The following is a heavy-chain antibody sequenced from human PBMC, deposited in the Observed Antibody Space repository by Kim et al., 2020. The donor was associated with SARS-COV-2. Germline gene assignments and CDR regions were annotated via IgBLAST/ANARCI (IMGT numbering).Heavy chain of an antibody. D-gene: IGHD6-19*01. J-gene: IGHJ4*01. CDR1: GFTFSNYA. CDR3: AMGITGWRPISDY. V-gene: IGHV3-23*01. CDR2: ISGSGGIT. Sequence: GGSLRLSCAASGFTFSNYAMSWVRQAPGKGLEWVSTISGSGGITYHADSMEGRFTISRDNSKNTLYLQMNSLRADDPVVHFCAMGITGWRPISDYWGQG.